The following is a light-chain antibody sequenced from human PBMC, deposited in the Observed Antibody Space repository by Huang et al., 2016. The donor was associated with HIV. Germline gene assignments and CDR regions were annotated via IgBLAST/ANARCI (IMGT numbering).Light chain of an antibody. CDR2: AAS. Sequence: DIQMTQYPSSLSASVGDRVTITCRASQDINNYLAWYQQKAGQVPKLLIYAASSLQSGVPSRISGSGSGTDFTLSITSLQPEDVAIYYCQKYDSVPRTFGQGTKVDIK. CDR1: QDINNY. J-gene: IGKJ1*01. CDR3: QKYDSVPRT. V-gene: IGKV1-27*01.